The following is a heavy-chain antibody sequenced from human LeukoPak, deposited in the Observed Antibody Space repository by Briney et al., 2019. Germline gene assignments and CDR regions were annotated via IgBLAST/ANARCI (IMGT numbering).Heavy chain of an antibody. D-gene: IGHD6-13*01. CDR3: ARGPVSTHGMDV. J-gene: IGHJ6*02. Sequence: ASVKVSCKASGYTFTGYYMHWVRQAPGQGLEWMGWINPNSGGTNYAQKFQGRVTMTRDTSISTAYMELSSLTSDDTAVYYCARGPVSTHGMDVWGQGTTVTVSS. CDR1: GYTFTGYY. V-gene: IGHV1-2*02. CDR2: INPNSGGT.